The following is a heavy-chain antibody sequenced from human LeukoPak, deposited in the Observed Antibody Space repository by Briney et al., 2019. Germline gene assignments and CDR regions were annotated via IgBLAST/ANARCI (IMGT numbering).Heavy chain of an antibody. J-gene: IGHJ4*02. Sequence: GGSLRLSCAASGLIVSSNYMSWVRQAPGKGLEWVSVVYGGDTTYYADSVQGRFTISRDNSKNTLYLQMNRLTVEDTAVYYCGRGMRDYYGLDYWGQGILVTVSS. CDR2: VYGGDTT. CDR3: GRGMRDYYGLDY. CDR1: GLIVSSNY. D-gene: IGHD3-10*01. V-gene: IGHV3-66*01.